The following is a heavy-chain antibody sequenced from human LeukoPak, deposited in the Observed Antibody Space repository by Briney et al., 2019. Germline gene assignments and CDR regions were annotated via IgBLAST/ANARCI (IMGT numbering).Heavy chain of an antibody. V-gene: IGHV1-69*05. CDR1: GGTFISYA. D-gene: IGHD1-26*01. CDR2: IIPIFGTA. Sequence: ASVKVSCKASGGTFISYAISWVRQAPGQGLEWMGGIIPIFGTANYAQKFQGRVTITTDESTSTAYMELSSLRSEDTAVYYCARGVGATNLDYWGQGTLVTVSS. CDR3: ARGVGATNLDY. J-gene: IGHJ4*02.